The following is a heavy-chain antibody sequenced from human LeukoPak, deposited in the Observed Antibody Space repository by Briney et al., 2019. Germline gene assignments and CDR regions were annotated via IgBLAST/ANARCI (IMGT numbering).Heavy chain of an antibody. V-gene: IGHV4-4*09. CDR2: IYTSGST. CDR1: GGSISLSY. CDR3: ARQFPAGIMGSSGENWFDP. J-gene: IGHJ5*02. Sequence: SETLSLTCTVSGGSISLSYWSWIRQPPGKGLEWIGYIYTSGSTNYNPSLKSRVTISVDTSKNQSSLKLSSVTAADTAVYYCARQFPAGIMGSSGENWFDPWGQGTLVTVSS. D-gene: IGHD1-26*01.